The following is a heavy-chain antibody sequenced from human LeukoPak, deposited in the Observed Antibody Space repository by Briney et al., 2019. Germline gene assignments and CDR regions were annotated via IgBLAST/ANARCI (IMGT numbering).Heavy chain of an antibody. V-gene: IGHV1-8*01. CDR3: ATSYDYGDYDDY. CDR1: GYTFTSYD. CDR2: MNPNSGNT. D-gene: IGHD4-17*01. Sequence: ASVKVSCKASGYTFTSYDINWVRQATGQGLGWMGWMNPNSGNTGYAQKFQGRVTMTRNTSISTAYMELSSLRSEDTAVYYCATSYDYGDYDDYWAREPWSPSPQ. J-gene: IGHJ4*02.